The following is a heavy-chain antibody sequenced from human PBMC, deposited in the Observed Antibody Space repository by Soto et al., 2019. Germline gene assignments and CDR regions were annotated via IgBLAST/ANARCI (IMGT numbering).Heavy chain of an antibody. D-gene: IGHD1-1*01. CDR1: GFTFSSYA. J-gene: IGHJ4*02. CDR2: ISGSGGST. V-gene: IGHV3-23*01. Sequence: GGSLRLSCAASGFTFSSYAMSWVRQAPGKGLEWVSAISGSGGSTYYADSVKGRFTISRDNSKNTLYLQMNSLRAEDTAVYYYAKDRPPGNGKGRNPFYSGARRTPVPVSS. CDR3: AKDRPPGNGKGRNPFYS.